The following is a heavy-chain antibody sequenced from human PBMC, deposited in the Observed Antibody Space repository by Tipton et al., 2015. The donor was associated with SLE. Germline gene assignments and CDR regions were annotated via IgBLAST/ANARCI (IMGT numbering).Heavy chain of an antibody. Sequence: SLRLSCAASGFTFSRNWMHWVRQAPGKGLVWVSRITSDGSGANYADSVKGRFTISRDNAKNSLYLQMNSLRAEDTALYYCARDRSRPYYYDRSAEGDYFDHWGQGTLVTVSS. D-gene: IGHD3-22*01. CDR1: GFTFSRNW. CDR3: ARDRSRPYYYDRSAEGDYFDH. V-gene: IGHV3-74*01. CDR2: ITSDGSGA. J-gene: IGHJ4*02.